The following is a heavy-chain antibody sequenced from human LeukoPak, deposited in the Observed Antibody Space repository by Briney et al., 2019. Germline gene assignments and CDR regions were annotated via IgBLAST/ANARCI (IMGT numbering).Heavy chain of an antibody. D-gene: IGHD6-19*01. J-gene: IGHJ4*02. CDR2: IYYSGST. Sequence: SETLSLTCTVSGGSISSGGYSWSWIRQHPGKGLEWIGYIYYSGSTYYNPSLKSRVTISVDTSKNQFSLKLSSVTAADTAVYYCARDPLSIAVAGIWGQGTLVTVSS. V-gene: IGHV4-31*03. CDR1: GGSISSGGYS. CDR3: ARDPLSIAVAGI.